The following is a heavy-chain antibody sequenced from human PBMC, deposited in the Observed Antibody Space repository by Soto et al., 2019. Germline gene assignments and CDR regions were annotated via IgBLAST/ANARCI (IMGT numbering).Heavy chain of an antibody. CDR2: IWYDGSNK. Sequence: QVQLVESGGGVVQPGRSLRLSCAASGFTFSSYGMHWVRQAPGKGLEWVAVIWYDGSNKYYADSVKGRFTISRDNSKNTLYLQMNSLRAEDTAVYYCAREGVYCSGGSCFFNPLDYWGQGTLVTVPS. J-gene: IGHJ4*02. D-gene: IGHD2-15*01. CDR3: AREGVYCSGGSCFFNPLDY. V-gene: IGHV3-33*01. CDR1: GFTFSSYG.